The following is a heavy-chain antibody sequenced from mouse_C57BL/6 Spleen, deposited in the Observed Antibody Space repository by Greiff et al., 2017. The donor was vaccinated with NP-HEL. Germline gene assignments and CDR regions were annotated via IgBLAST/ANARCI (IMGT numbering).Heavy chain of an antibody. Sequence: VQLQQSGPGMVKPSQSLSLTCTVTGYSITSGYDWHWIRHFPGNKLEWMGYISYSGSTNYNPSLKSRISITHDTSKNHFFLKLNSVTTEDTATYYCARAGSSYYYAMDYWGQGTSVTVSS. D-gene: IGHD1-1*01. CDR1: GYSITSGYD. J-gene: IGHJ4*01. V-gene: IGHV3-1*01. CDR3: ARAGSSYYYAMDY. CDR2: ISYSGST.